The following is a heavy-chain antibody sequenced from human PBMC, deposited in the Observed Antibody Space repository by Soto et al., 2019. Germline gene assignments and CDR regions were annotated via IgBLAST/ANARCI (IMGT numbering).Heavy chain of an antibody. CDR3: ARGMDYDIAYDP. Sequence: SETLSLTCTVSGGSVSSYYWTWIRQPPGKGLEWLAYIYHSGSTNYNPSLKGRVTISIDTSKNQFSLKLTSVTAADTAVYFCARGMDYDIAYDPWGQGTLVTV. CDR1: GGSVSSYY. V-gene: IGHV4-59*02. J-gene: IGHJ5*02. D-gene: IGHD3-9*01. CDR2: IYHSGST.